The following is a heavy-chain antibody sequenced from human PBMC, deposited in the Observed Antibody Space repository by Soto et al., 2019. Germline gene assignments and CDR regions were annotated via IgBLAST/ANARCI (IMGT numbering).Heavy chain of an antibody. CDR3: ARGLQTVTTSAAEYYYGMDV. CDR1: GYTFTSYG. Sequence: GASVKVSCKASGYTFTSYGISWVRQAPGQGLEWMGWISAYNGNTDYAQKLQGRATMTTDTSTSTAYMELRSLRSDDTAVYYCARGLQTVTTSAAEYYYGMDVWGQGTTVTVSS. D-gene: IGHD4-4*01. J-gene: IGHJ6*02. V-gene: IGHV1-18*01. CDR2: ISAYNGNT.